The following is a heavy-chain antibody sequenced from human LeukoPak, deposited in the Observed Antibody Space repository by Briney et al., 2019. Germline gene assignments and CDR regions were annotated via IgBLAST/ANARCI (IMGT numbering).Heavy chain of an antibody. D-gene: IGHD6-19*01. CDR3: ARDRMGWYLDY. Sequence: GGSLRLSCAASGFTFSSYGMHWVRQAPGKGLEWVAVIWYDGSNKYYADSVKGRFTISRDNSKNTLYLQMNSLRAEDTAVYYCARDRMGWYLDYWGQGTLVTVSS. CDR2: IWYDGSNK. V-gene: IGHV3-33*01. J-gene: IGHJ4*02. CDR1: GFTFSSYG.